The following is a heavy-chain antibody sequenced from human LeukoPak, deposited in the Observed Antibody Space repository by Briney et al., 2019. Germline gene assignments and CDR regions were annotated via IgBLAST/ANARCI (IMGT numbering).Heavy chain of an antibody. Sequence: SETLSLTCTVSGSSISDYYWSWIRQSPGKGLEWIGYIYHSGTTNYNPSLKSRVTISVDTSKNQFSLQLNSVTPEDTAVYYCAREGEGYSGLETEYYFDYWGQGTLVTVSS. CDR2: IYHSGTT. CDR3: AREGEGYSGLETEYYFDY. CDR1: GSSISDYY. J-gene: IGHJ4*02. V-gene: IGHV4-59*12. D-gene: IGHD5-12*01.